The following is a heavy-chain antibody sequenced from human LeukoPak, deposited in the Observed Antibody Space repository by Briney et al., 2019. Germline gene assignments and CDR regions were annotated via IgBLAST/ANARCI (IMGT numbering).Heavy chain of an antibody. V-gene: IGHV3-23*01. J-gene: IGHJ6*03. D-gene: IGHD3-3*01. CDR2: ISGSGGRI. Sequence: PGGSLRLSCEASGFTFNNFGMHWVRQAPGKGLEWVSSISGSGGRIYYADSVKGRFTISRENPKNTMYLQMNSLRVEDTAVYYCAKDREVRILGVARDYYYYMDVWGKGTTVTVSS. CDR1: GFTFNNFG. CDR3: AKDREVRILGVARDYYYYMDV.